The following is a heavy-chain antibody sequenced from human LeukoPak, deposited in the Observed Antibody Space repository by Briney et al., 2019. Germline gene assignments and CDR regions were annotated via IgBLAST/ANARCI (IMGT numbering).Heavy chain of an antibody. CDR1: EFTFSDVW. CDR3: AELGITMIGGV. CDR2: IKPDGSEK. J-gene: IGHJ6*04. D-gene: IGHD3-10*02. V-gene: IGHV3-7*01. Sequence: PGGSLRLSCAASEFTFSDVWMSWVRQPPGKGLEWVATIKPDGSEKYYVDSVKGRFTISRDNAKRSLYLQMDSLRAEDTAVYYCAELGITMIGGVWSKGTTVTISS.